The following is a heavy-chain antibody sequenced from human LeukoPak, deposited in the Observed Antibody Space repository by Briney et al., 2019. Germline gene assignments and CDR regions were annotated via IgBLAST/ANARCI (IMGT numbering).Heavy chain of an antibody. J-gene: IGHJ6*03. Sequence: GSSVKVSCKASGGTFSSYAISWVRQATGQGLEWMGWMNPNSGNTGYAQKFQGRVTITRNTSISTAYMELSSLRSEDTAVYYCARGHYQYGSDYMDVWGKGTTVTVSS. D-gene: IGHD3-10*01. CDR1: GGTFSSYA. CDR3: ARGHYQYGSDYMDV. CDR2: MNPNSGNT. V-gene: IGHV1-8*03.